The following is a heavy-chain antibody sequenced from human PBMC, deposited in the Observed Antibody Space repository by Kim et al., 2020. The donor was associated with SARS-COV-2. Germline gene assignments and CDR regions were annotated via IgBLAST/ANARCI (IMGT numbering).Heavy chain of an antibody. Sequence: SETLSLTCTVSGYSISSGYYWGWIRHPPGKGLEWIGSSYHSGSTYYNPSLKSRVTISVDTSKNQFSLKLSSVTAADTAVYYCARDLREWLVLEWYFDLWGRGTLHTVS. D-gene: IGHD6-19*01. CDR3: ARDLREWLVLEWYFDL. CDR1: GYSISSGYY. CDR2: SYHSGST. V-gene: IGHV4-38-2*02. J-gene: IGHJ2*01.